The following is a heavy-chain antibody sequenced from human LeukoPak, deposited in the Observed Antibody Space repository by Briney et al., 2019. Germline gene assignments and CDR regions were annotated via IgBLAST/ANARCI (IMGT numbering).Heavy chain of an antibody. J-gene: IGHJ4*02. D-gene: IGHD3-22*01. V-gene: IGHV3-53*01. Sequence: GGSLRLSCAASGFTVSSNYMSWVRQAPGKGLEWVSVIYSGGSTYYADSVKGRFTISRDNSKNTLYLQMNSLRAEDTAVYYCARERSSGYYSYYFDYWGPGTLVTVSS. CDR1: GFTVSSNY. CDR2: IYSGGST. CDR3: ARERSSGYYSYYFDY.